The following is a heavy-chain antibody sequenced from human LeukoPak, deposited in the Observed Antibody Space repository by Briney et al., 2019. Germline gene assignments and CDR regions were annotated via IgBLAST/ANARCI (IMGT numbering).Heavy chain of an antibody. J-gene: IGHJ4*02. CDR3: ARWVGIAVAGPKGPFDY. CDR2: TYYRSKWYN. V-gene: IGHV6-1*01. D-gene: IGHD6-19*01. Sequence: SQTLSLTCAISGXSVSSNSSAWNWIRQSPSRGLEWLGRTYYRSKWYNDYAVSVKSRITINPDTSKNQFSLQLNSVTPEDTAVYYCARWVGIAVAGPKGPFDYWGQGTLVTVSS. CDR1: GXSVSSNSSA.